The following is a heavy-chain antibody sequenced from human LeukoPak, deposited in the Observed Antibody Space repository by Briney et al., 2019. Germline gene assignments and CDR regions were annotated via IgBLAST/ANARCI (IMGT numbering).Heavy chain of an antibody. CDR3: ARERGYYDNSGYLPTTYFQH. V-gene: IGHV3-7*01. CDR1: GSTFSVYW. D-gene: IGHD3-22*01. CDR2: IKQDGSEK. Sequence: GGSLRLSCAASGSTFSVYWMGWVRQAPGKGLEWVANIKQDGSEKHYVDSVKGRFTISRDNAKSSLFLQLNSLRAEDTAVYYCARERGYYDNSGYLPTTYFQHWGQGTLVTVSS. J-gene: IGHJ1*01.